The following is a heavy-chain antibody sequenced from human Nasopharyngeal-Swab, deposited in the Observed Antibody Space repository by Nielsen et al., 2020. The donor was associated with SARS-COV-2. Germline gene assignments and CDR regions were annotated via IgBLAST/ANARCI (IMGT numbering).Heavy chain of an antibody. D-gene: IGHD1-26*01. CDR2: IYYSGST. CDR3: ARANSGSYFDY. J-gene: IGHJ4*02. V-gene: IGHV4-31*02. Sequence: WIRQPPGKGLEWIGYIYYSGSTYYNPSLKSRVTIPVDTSKNQFSLKLSSVTAADTAVYYCARANSGSYFDYWGQGTLVTVSS.